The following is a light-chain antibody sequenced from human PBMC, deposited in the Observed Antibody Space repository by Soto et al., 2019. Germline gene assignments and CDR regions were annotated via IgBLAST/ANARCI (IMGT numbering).Light chain of an antibody. CDR1: QSISSW. J-gene: IGKJ2*01. CDR3: QQYNSYSPYT. V-gene: IGKV1-5*03. Sequence: DIXMTQXPXTLSXSVGDRVTITCRASQSISSWLAWYQQKPGKAPKLLIYKASSLESGVPSRFSGSGSGTXFTLTISSLQPDDFATYYCQQYNSYSPYTFGQGTKLEIK. CDR2: KAS.